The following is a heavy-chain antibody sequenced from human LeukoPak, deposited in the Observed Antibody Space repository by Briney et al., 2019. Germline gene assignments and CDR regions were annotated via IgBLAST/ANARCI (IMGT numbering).Heavy chain of an antibody. CDR3: ARDEAMVDAFDI. V-gene: IGHV1-2*02. J-gene: IGHJ3*02. D-gene: IGHD2-8*01. Sequence: ASVKVSCKASAYTFTGYYMHWVRQAPGQGLEWMGWINPDSGGTNYAQKFQGRVTMTRDTSTSTVYMELSSLRSEDTAVYYCARDEAMVDAFDIWGQGTMVTVSS. CDR1: AYTFTGYY. CDR2: INPDSGGT.